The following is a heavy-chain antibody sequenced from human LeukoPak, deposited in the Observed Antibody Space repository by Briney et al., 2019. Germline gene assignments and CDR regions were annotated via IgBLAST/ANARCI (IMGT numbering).Heavy chain of an antibody. CDR2: IYYSGRT. J-gene: IGHJ4*02. CDR1: GGSISTYY. V-gene: IGHV4-59*01. D-gene: IGHD4-17*01. Sequence: SETLSLTCTVSGGSISTYYWNWIRQPPGKGLEWIGYIYYSGRTNYNPSLKSRVSISIDTSKNQFSLKLSSVTAAGTAFYYCARSDLYGDYPPGNYWGQGTLVAVSS. CDR3: ARSDLYGDYPPGNY.